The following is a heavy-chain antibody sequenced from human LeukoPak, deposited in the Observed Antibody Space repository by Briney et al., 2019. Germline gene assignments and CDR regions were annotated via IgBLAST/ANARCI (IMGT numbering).Heavy chain of an antibody. CDR2: IIPILDIT. V-gene: IGHV1-69*04. CDR3: ARDAPEERKQYLGDDY. Sequence: GASVKVSCKASGGTFSSYAISWVRQAPGLGFEWVGRIIPILDITDYAQKFQGRVTITAARSTSTSYMELSSLRSEDTAIYYCARDAPEERKQYLGDDYWGQGTLVTVSS. D-gene: IGHD6-13*01. CDR1: GGTFSSYA. J-gene: IGHJ4*02.